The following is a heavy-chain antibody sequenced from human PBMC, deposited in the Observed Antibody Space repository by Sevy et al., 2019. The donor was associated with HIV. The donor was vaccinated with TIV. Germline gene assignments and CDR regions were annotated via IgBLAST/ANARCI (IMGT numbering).Heavy chain of an antibody. D-gene: IGHD2-15*01. CDR3: ARDRNRGYSFEEVDS. J-gene: IGHJ4*02. V-gene: IGHV3-30-3*01. CDR1: GFTFGNYA. Sequence: GGSLRLSCVASGFTFGNYAMHWVRQAPGKGLEWVAVISYDGSNKYYADSVKGRFTISRDNSKNTLYLLMKSLRVEDTAGVYCARDRNRGYSFEEVDSWGQGTLVTVSS. CDR2: ISYDGSNK.